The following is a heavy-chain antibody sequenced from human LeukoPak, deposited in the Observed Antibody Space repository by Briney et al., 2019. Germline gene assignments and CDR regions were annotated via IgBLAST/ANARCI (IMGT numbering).Heavy chain of an antibody. V-gene: IGHV4-30-4*08. CDR2: IYYSGST. D-gene: IGHD3-22*01. CDR1: GGSISSGGYS. J-gene: IGHJ4*02. CDR3: AREPFDSSGYYYSYFDY. Sequence: PSETLSLTCAVSGGSISSGGYSWSWIRQPPGKGLEWIGYIYYSGSTYYNPSLKSRVTISVDTSKNQFSLKLSSVTAADTAVYYCAREPFDSSGYYYSYFDYWGQGTLVTVSS.